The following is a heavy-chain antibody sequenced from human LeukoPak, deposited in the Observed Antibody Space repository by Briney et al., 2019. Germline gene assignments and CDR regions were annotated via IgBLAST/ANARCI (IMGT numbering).Heavy chain of an antibody. CDR2: IYSGGST. J-gene: IGHJ5*02. V-gene: IGHV3-53*01. D-gene: IGHD3-3*01. CDR3: AKDLLSLPPKSLSPEVFGVVSYNWFDP. CDR1: GFTVSSNY. Sequence: GGSLRLSCAASGFTVSSNYMSWVRQAPGKGLEWVSVIYSGGSTYYADSVKGRFTISRDNSKNTLYLQMNSLRAEDTAVYYCAKDLLSLPPKSLSPEVFGVVSYNWFDPWGQGTLVTVSS.